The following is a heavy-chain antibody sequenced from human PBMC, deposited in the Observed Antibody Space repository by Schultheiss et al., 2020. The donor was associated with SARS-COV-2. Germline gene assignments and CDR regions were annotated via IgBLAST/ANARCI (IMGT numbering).Heavy chain of an antibody. CDR2: IRGSGSDM. V-gene: IGHV3-21*01. CDR3: AKVGRYPNSYFDY. CDR1: GFTFSSYN. Sequence: GGSLRLSCAASGFTFSSYNMMWVRQAPGKGLEWVSSIRGSGSDMYYADSVKGRFTISRDNSKNSLFLQMNSLRAEDTAVYYCAKVGRYPNSYFDYWGQGTLVTVSS. J-gene: IGHJ4*02. D-gene: IGHD1-26*01.